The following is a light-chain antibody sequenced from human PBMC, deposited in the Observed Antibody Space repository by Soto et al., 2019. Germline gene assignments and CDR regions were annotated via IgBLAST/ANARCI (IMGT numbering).Light chain of an antibody. CDR1: ELSKQY. CDR3: QSSDDTGDYYL. Sequence: SYELAQPPSVSVSPGQTARITCSVDELSKQYSFWYQQKPGQAPVLVIYKDTERASGIPERFSGSSSGTTVTLTISGVRAEDEATYYCQSSDDTGDYYLFGTGTKVTLL. J-gene: IGLJ1*01. CDR2: KDT. V-gene: IGLV3-25*02.